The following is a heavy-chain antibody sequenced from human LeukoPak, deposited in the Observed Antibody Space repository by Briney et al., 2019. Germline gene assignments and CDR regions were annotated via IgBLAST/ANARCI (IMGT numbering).Heavy chain of an antibody. J-gene: IGHJ4*02. CDR1: GYTFTVYY. V-gene: IGHV1-2*02. CDR3: SRLPGVGNGTTAPGAY. Sequence: ASVAVSFTASGYTFTVYYIHWVRQAPGQGLEWMGWINPNSGGTNYSQNFQGRATMTRDTAISTAYMELSRLRWDDTAVYYCSRLPGVGNGTTAPGAYWGQGTLVTVSS. D-gene: IGHD1-7*01. CDR2: INPNSGGT.